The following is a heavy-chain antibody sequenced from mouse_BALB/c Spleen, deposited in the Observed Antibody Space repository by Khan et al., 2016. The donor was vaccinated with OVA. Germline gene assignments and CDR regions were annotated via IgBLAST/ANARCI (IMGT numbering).Heavy chain of an antibody. Sequence: QIQLVQSGPELKKPGETVRISCKASGYTFTTAGMQWVQQMPGKGLKWIGWINTHSGVPKYAEDFKGRFAFSLETSASTVYLQITNLKNEDTATYVSARGGAAYYRNDGGAMDYWGQGTSVTVSS. CDR1: GYTFTTAG. V-gene: IGHV9-4*02. J-gene: IGHJ4*01. CDR3: ARGGAAYYRNDGGAMDY. D-gene: IGHD2-14*01. CDR2: INTHSGVP.